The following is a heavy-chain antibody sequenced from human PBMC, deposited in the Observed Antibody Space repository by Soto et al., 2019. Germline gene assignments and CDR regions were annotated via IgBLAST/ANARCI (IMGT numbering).Heavy chain of an antibody. Sequence: PSETLSLTCAVYGGSFSGDYWSWLRQPPGEGLEWIGEVNGRGSTKYNPSLKSRVTMSVDPSKNQFSLKLTSVTAADTAVYYCARQGDSTMAIFDYWGQGDLVTFSS. J-gene: IGHJ4*02. CDR3: ARQGDSTMAIFDY. CDR1: GGSFSGDY. D-gene: IGHD5-18*01. CDR2: VNGRGST. V-gene: IGHV4-34*01.